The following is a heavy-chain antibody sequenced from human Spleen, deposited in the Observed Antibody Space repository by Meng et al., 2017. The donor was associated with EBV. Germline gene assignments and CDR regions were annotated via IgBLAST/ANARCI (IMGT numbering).Heavy chain of an antibody. Sequence: QVQLQQWGAGLLKPSETLSLTCAVYGGSFSGYYWSWIRQPPGKGLEWIGEINHSGSTNYNPSLKSRVTISVDTSKNQFSLKLSSVTAADTAVYYCARGRIVVVPAARVRFDPWGQGTLVTVPS. J-gene: IGHJ5*02. V-gene: IGHV4-34*01. CDR2: INHSGST. CDR1: GGSFSGYY. D-gene: IGHD2-2*01. CDR3: ARGRIVVVPAARVRFDP.